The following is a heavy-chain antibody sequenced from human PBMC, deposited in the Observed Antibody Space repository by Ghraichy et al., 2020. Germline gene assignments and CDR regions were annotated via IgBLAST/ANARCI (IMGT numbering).Heavy chain of an antibody. CDR3: AKVGPIVGGNYYYYGMDV. Sequence: GGSLRLSCAASGFTFSSYAMSWVRQAPGKGLEWVSAISGSGGSTYYADSVKGRFTISRDNSKNTLYLQMNSLRAEDTAVYYCAKVGPIVGGNYYYYGMDVWGQGTTVTVSS. J-gene: IGHJ6*02. CDR1: GFTFSSYA. CDR2: ISGSGGST. V-gene: IGHV3-23*01. D-gene: IGHD1-26*01.